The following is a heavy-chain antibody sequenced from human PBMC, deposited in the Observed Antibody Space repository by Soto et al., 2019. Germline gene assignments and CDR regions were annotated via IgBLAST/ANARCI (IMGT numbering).Heavy chain of an antibody. V-gene: IGHV1-8*01. D-gene: IGHD4-17*01. J-gene: IGHJ5*02. CDR2: MNPNSGNT. CDR3: ARRRPHYGDYAVNWFDP. Sequence: ASVKVSCKASGYTFTSYDINWVRQATGQGLEWMGWMNPNSGNTGYAQKFQGRVTMTRNTSISTAYMELSSLRSEDTAVYYCARRRPHYGDYAVNWFDPWGQGQWSPSPQ. CDR1: GYTFTSYD.